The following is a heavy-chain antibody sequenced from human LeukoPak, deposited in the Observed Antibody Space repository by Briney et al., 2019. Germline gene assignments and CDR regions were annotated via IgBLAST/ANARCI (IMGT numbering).Heavy chain of an antibody. Sequence: PGGSLRLSCAASGFTFSSYAMSWVRQAPGKGLEWVSGINWNGGRTGYADSVKGRFTISRDNAKNTLYLQMNSLRAEDTAVYYCARQAADDAFDIWGQGTMVTVSS. J-gene: IGHJ3*02. CDR1: GFTFSSYA. CDR3: ARQAADDAFDI. V-gene: IGHV3-20*04. D-gene: IGHD6-13*01. CDR2: INWNGGRT.